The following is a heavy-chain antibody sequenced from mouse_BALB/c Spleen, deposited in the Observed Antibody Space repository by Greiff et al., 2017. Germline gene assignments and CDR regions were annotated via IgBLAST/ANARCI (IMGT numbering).Heavy chain of an antibody. CDR3: ARSSTMGAWFAY. J-gene: IGHJ3*01. CDR2: ISSGSSTI. V-gene: IGHV5-17*02. Sequence: DVMLVESGGGLVQPGGSRKLSCAASGFTFSSFGMHWVRQAPEKGLEWVAYISSGSSTIYYADTVKGRFTISRDNPKNTLFLQMTSLRSEDTAMYYCARSSTMGAWFAYWGQGTLVTVSA. D-gene: IGHD2-1*01. CDR1: GFTFSSFG.